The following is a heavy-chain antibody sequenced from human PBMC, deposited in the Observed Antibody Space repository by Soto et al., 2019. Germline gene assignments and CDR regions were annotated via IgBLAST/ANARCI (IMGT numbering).Heavy chain of an antibody. J-gene: IGHJ4*02. CDR3: ARYSGYVPVID. Sequence: QLQLQESGPGLVKPSETLSLTCTVSGGSISISSYYWGWIRQTPGKGLGWIGGIYYSGSTYYTPSLKSRVTISVDTSKNQFSLKLSSVTAADTAVYYCARYSGYVPVIDWGQGTLVTVSS. CDR2: IYYSGST. V-gene: IGHV4-39*01. D-gene: IGHD5-12*01. CDR1: GGSISISSYY.